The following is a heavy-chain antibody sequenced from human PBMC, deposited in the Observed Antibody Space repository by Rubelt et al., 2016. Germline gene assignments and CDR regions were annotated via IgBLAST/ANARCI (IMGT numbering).Heavy chain of an antibody. CDR2: IFSTGAA. Sequence: GLEWIAFIFSTGAANYSPSLESRVTISVDTSKRQVSLKLNSVTAADTAVYYCARGLVPMYGSGFDYWGQGTLVTVSS. D-gene: IGHD3-10*01. J-gene: IGHJ4*02. V-gene: IGHV4-59*12. CDR3: ARGLVPMYGSGFDY.